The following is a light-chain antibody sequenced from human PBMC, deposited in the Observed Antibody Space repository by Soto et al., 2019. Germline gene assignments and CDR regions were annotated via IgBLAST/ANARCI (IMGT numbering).Light chain of an antibody. CDR3: AAWDDSRKGPV. Sequence: QAVVTQPPSASGTPGQRVTITCSGSSSSIGSNVVNWYQKLPGAAPKLLIYNNDQRPSGVPDRFSGSKSGSSASLAISGLQSEDEADYYCAAWDDSRKGPVFGGGTKRTAL. V-gene: IGLV1-44*01. CDR2: NND. CDR1: SSSIGSNV. J-gene: IGLJ3*02.